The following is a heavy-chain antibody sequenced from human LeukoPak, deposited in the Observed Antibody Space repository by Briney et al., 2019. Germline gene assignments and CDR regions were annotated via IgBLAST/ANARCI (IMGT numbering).Heavy chain of an antibody. D-gene: IGHD2-2*01. CDR3: AKDRSDCSSTSCYWSYYYYMDV. Sequence: PGGSLRLSCAASGLIFNNYGMHWVRQAPGKGLEWVAFIRYDGSNKYYADSVKGRFTISRDNSKNTLYLLMNSLRAEDTAVYYCAKDRSDCSSTSCYWSYYYYMDVWGKGTTVTISS. CDR1: GLIFNNYG. J-gene: IGHJ6*03. CDR2: IRYDGSNK. V-gene: IGHV3-30*02.